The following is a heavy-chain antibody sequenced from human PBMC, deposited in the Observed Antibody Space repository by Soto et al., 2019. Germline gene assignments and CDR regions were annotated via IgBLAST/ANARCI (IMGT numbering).Heavy chain of an antibody. Sequence: QVQLVESGGGVVQPGRSLRLSCAASGFTFSSYGMHWVRQAPGKGLEWVAVIWYDGSNKYYADSVKGRFTISRDNSKNTLYLQMNSLRAEDTAVYYCARDHFWSGYYQFDYWGQGTLVTVSS. D-gene: IGHD3-3*02. V-gene: IGHV3-33*01. CDR2: IWYDGSNK. CDR1: GFTFSSYG. J-gene: IGHJ4*02. CDR3: ARDHFWSGYYQFDY.